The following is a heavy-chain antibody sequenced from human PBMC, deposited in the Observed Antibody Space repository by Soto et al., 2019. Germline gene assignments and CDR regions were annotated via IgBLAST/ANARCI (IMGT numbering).Heavy chain of an antibody. V-gene: IGHV3-33*01. CDR1: GFIFSSYG. CDR2: IWYDGSNK. J-gene: IGHJ6*02. D-gene: IGHD4-4*01. Sequence: QVQLVESGGGVVPPGGCLRLSCVASGFIFSSYGMYWVRQAPGKGLEWVGVIWYDGSNKYYGDSVKGRFTISRDNSKNTLYLQMSSLRAEDTAVYYCAREPYSNYVMDVWGQGATVTVSS. CDR3: AREPYSNYVMDV.